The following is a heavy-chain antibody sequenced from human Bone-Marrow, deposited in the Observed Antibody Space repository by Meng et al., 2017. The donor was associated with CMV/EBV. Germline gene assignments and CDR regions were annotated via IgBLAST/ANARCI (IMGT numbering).Heavy chain of an antibody. Sequence: SQTLSLTCAISGDSVSSNSAAWNWIRQSPSRGLEWLGRTYYRSKWYNDYAVSVKSRITINPDTSKNQFSLQLNSVTPEDTAVYYCARDGTGTDQYQLHSYFDYWGQGTRVTVSS. CDR3: ARDGTGTDQYQLHSYFDY. D-gene: IGHD2-2*01. V-gene: IGHV6-1*01. CDR1: GDSVSSNSAA. CDR2: TYYRSKWYN. J-gene: IGHJ4*02.